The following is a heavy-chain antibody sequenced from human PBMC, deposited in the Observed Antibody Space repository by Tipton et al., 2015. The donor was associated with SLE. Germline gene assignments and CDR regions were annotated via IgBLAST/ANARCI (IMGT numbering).Heavy chain of an antibody. CDR2: IRFDGTNK. D-gene: IGHD6-13*01. CDR1: GFTFSSYG. CDR3: ARASIAAAGYYFDY. V-gene: IGHV3-30*02. Sequence: SGFTFSSYGMHWVRQGPGKGLEWVAFIRFDGTNKNYADSVKGRFTISRENSKNTLYLQMNSLRAEDTAVYYCARASIAAAGYYFDYWGQGTLVTVSS. J-gene: IGHJ4*02.